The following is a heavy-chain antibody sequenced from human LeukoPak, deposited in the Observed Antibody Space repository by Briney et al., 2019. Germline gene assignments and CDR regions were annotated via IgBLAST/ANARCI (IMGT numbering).Heavy chain of an antibody. Sequence: GGSLRLSCAASGFTLSSYDMNWVRQAPGKGLEWVSSISSSSSYIYYADSVKGRFTISRDNAKNSLYLQMNSLRAEDTAVYYCARGPHYYYYYYYMDVWGKGTTVTVSS. V-gene: IGHV3-21*01. CDR2: ISSSSSYI. CDR1: GFTLSSYD. CDR3: ARGPHYYYYYYYMDV. J-gene: IGHJ6*03.